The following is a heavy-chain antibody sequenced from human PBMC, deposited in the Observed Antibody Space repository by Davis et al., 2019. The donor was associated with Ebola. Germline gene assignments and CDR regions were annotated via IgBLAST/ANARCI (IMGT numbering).Heavy chain of an antibody. CDR1: GFTFSDYY. Sequence: GESLKISCAASGFTFSDYYMSWIRQAPGKGLEWVSYISSSGSTIYYADSVKCRFTISRDNAKNLLYLQMNTLRAEDTALYHCAIPARGLQLPETSWGQGTLVTVSS. D-gene: IGHD1-1*01. V-gene: IGHV3-11*01. CDR3: AIPARGLQLPETS. CDR2: ISSSGSTI. J-gene: IGHJ5*02.